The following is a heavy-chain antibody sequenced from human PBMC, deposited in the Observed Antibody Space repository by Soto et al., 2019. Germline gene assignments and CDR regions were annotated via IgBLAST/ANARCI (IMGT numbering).Heavy chain of an antibody. D-gene: IGHD3-3*01. CDR1: GFTLSNAW. CDR3: TTDTRRISVFGVPWDS. CDR2: IKSRSDGGTP. V-gene: IGHV3-15*01. J-gene: IGHJ4*02. Sequence: EVQLEESGGGPVEPGGSLRLSCAASGFTLSNAWMNWVRHTPGRGLEWVGRIKSRSDGGTPDYGAPVKGRFTISRDDSLNTVYLQMNSLTAEDTGVYYCTTDTRRISVFGVPWDSWGQGTLVTVS.